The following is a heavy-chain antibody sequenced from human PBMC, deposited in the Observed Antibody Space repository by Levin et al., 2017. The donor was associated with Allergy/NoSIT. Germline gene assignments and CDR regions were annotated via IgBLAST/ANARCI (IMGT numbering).Heavy chain of an antibody. Sequence: GGSLRLSCAASGFTFSSYEMNWVRQAPGKGLEWVSYISSSGSTIYYADSVKGRFTISRDNAKNSLYLQMNSLRAEDTAVYYCARDAFMTPSGSYSDYWGQGTLVTVSS. CDR2: ISSSGSTI. D-gene: IGHD1-26*01. CDR1: GFTFSSYE. J-gene: IGHJ4*02. V-gene: IGHV3-48*03. CDR3: ARDAFMTPSGSYSDY.